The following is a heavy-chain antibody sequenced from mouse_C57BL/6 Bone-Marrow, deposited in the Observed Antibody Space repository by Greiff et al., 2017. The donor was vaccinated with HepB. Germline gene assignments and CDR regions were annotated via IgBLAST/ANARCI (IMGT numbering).Heavy chain of an antibody. CDR3: ARRNDYALFAY. D-gene: IGHD2-4*01. CDR1: GFTFSDYG. J-gene: IGHJ3*01. V-gene: IGHV5-17*01. CDR2: ISSGSSTI. Sequence: DVHLVESGGGLVKPGGSLKLSCAASGFTFSDYGMHWVRQAPEKGLEWVAYISSGSSTIYYADTVKGRFTISRDNAKNTLFLQMTSLRSEDTAMYYCARRNDYALFAYWGQGTLVTVSA.